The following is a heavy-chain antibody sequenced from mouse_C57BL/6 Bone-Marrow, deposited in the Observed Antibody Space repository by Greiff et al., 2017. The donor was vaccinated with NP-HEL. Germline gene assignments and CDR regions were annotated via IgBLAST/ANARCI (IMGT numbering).Heavy chain of an antibody. D-gene: IGHD2-3*01. V-gene: IGHV1-5*01. Sequence: EVMLVESGTVLARPGASVKMSCKTSGYTFTSYWMHWVKQRPGQGLEWIGAIYPGNSDTSYNQKFKGKAKLTAVTSASTAYMELSSLTNEDSAVYYCTRGDGYFHYFDYWGQGTTLTVSS. CDR2: IYPGNSDT. CDR1: GYTFTSYW. J-gene: IGHJ2*01. CDR3: TRGDGYFHYFDY.